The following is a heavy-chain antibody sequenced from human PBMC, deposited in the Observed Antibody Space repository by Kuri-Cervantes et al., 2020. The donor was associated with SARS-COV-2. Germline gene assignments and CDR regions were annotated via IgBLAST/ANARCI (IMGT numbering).Heavy chain of an antibody. V-gene: IGHV3-30*03. CDR1: GFTFSSYG. CDR2: ISYDGSNK. Sequence: GGSLRLSCAASGFTFSSYGMHWVRQAPGKGLEWVAVISYDGSNKYYADSVKGRSTISRDNSKNTLYLQMNSLRAEDTAVYYCARCIAAAGTYYYYGMDVWDQGPRSPSP. D-gene: IGHD6-13*01. J-gene: IGHJ6*02. CDR3: ARCIAAAGTYYYYGMDV.